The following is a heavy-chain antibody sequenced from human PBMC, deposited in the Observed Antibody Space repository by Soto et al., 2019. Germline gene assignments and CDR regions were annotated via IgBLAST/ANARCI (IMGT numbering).Heavy chain of an antibody. J-gene: IGHJ4*02. D-gene: IGHD3-16*02. CDR1: GFTFSSYA. CDR2: ISGSGGST. CDR3: AKDLYDYIWGSYRPPVPFEY. V-gene: IGHV3-23*01. Sequence: PGGSLRLSCAASGFTFSSYAMSWVRQAPGKGLEWVSAISGSGGSTYYADSVKGRFTISRDNSKNTLYLQMNSLRAEDTAVYYCAKDLYDYIWGSYRPPVPFEYWGQGTLVTVSS.